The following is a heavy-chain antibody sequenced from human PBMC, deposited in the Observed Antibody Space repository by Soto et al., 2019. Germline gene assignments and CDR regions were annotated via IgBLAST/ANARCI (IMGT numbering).Heavy chain of an antibody. CDR3: ARDHQRRFPIRVYLQLVLLGVRDWFDR. CDR2: INPNSGGT. J-gene: IGHJ5*02. D-gene: IGHD6-13*01. Sequence: ASVKVSCKASGYTFTGYYMHWVRQAPGQGLEWMGWINPNSGGTNYAQKFQGWVTMTRDTSISTAYMELSRLRSDDTAVYYCARDHQRRFPIRVYLQLVLLGVRDWFDRWGQGTLLTVTS. V-gene: IGHV1-2*04. CDR1: GYTFTGYY.